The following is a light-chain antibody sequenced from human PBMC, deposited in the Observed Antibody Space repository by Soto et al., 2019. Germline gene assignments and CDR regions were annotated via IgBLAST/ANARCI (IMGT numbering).Light chain of an antibody. J-gene: IGLJ3*02. V-gene: IGLV1-40*01. CDR3: QSYDSSLSGWV. Sequence: QSVLTQPPSVSGAPGQRVTISCTGSSSNIGAGYDVHWYQQLPGTAPKLLIYGNSNRPSGVPDRFSCSKSGTSASLAITGLPAEDEADYYCQSYDSSLSGWVFGGGTKLTVL. CDR1: SSNIGAGYD. CDR2: GNS.